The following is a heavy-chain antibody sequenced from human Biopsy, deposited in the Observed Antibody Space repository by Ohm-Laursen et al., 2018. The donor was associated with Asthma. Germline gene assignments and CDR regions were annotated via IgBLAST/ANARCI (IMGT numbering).Heavy chain of an antibody. D-gene: IGHD3-3*02. V-gene: IGHV3-33*01. Sequence: SLRLSCVASGFTFSNSGMHWVRQAPGKGLEWVAVIWFDGSNKYYVDSVRGRFTISRDNSKNTLYLQMNSLRAEDTAVYYCARTFHFWSPYHAEHYQLWGQGTLVTVSS. CDR1: GFTFSNSG. J-gene: IGHJ1*01. CDR2: IWFDGSNK. CDR3: ARTFHFWSPYHAEHYQL.